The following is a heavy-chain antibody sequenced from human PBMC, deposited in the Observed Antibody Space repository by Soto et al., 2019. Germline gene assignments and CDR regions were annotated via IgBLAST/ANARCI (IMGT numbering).Heavy chain of an antibody. Sequence: TLKESGPTLVKPTQTLTLTCTFSGFSLSTSGVGVGWIRQPPGKALEWLALIYWDDDKRYSPSLKSRLTITKGTSKNQVVLTMTNMDPVDTDTYYCAHSLIPNWGSRGAFDYWGQGTLVTVSS. CDR1: GFSLSTSGVG. D-gene: IGHD7-27*01. V-gene: IGHV2-5*02. CDR3: AHSLIPNWGSRGAFDY. J-gene: IGHJ4*02. CDR2: IYWDDDK.